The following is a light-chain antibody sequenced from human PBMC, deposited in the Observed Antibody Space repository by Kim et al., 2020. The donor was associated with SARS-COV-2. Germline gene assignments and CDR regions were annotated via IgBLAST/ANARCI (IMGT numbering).Light chain of an antibody. CDR2: GKN. J-gene: IGLJ2*01. V-gene: IGLV3-19*01. CDR3: NSRDSSGNHLV. Sequence: SSELTQDPAVSVALGQTVRITCQGDSLRSYYASWYQQKPGQAPVLVIYGKNNRPSGIPDRFSGSSSGNTASLTITGAQAEAEADYYCNSRDSSGNHLVFGGGTQLTVL. CDR1: SLRSYY.